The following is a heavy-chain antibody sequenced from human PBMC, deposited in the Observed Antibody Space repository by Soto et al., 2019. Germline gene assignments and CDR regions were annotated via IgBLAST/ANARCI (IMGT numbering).Heavy chain of an antibody. V-gene: IGHV4-31*03. CDR3: ARGSWEYQLPSWFDY. D-gene: IGHD2-2*01. CDR2: IYYSGST. Sequence: QVQLQESGPGLVKPSQTLSLTGTVSGGSISSGGYYWSWIRQHPGKGLEWIGYIYYSGSTYYNPSLKSRVTISVDTSKNQFSLKLSSVTAADTAVYYRARGSWEYQLPSWFDYWGQGTLVTVSS. J-gene: IGHJ4*02. CDR1: GGSISSGGYY.